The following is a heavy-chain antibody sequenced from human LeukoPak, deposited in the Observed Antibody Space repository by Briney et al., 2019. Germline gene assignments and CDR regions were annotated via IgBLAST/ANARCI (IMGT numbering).Heavy chain of an antibody. CDR2: IYYSGST. CDR1: GGSISSYY. Sequence: PSETLSLTCTVSGGSISSYYWSWIRQPPGKGLEWIGYIYYSGSTNYNPSLKSRVTISVDTSKNQFSLKLSSVTAADTAVYYCARDYNYYDSSGYSRVFDYWGQGTLVTVSS. V-gene: IGHV4-59*01. CDR3: ARDYNYYDSSGYSRVFDY. J-gene: IGHJ4*02. D-gene: IGHD3-22*01.